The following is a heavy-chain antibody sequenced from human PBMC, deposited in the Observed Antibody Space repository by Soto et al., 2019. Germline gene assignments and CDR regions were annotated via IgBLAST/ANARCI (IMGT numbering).Heavy chain of an antibody. CDR3: ARWDSNNNWFDP. J-gene: IGHJ5*02. Sequence: PGESLKISCKGSGYSFTSYWISWVRQMPGKGLEWMGRIDPSDSYTNYSPSFQGHVAISADKSISTAYLQWSSLKASDTAMYYCARWDSNNNWFDPWGQGTLVTVSS. CDR2: IDPSDSYT. V-gene: IGHV5-10-1*01. CDR1: GYSFTSYW. D-gene: IGHD6-13*01.